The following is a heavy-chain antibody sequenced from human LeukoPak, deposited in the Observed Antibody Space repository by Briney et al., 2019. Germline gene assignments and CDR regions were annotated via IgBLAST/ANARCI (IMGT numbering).Heavy chain of an antibody. CDR1: GFTFSSYT. D-gene: IGHD1-1*01. CDR3: ARGVPTGIDYFDY. V-gene: IGHV3-23*01. Sequence: PGGSLRLSCAASGFTFSSYTMNSVRQAPGKGLEWVSAISGSGVGTYYADSVKGRFTISRDNAKNSLYLQMNSLRAEDTAVYYCARGVPTGIDYFDYWGQGTLVTVSS. J-gene: IGHJ4*02. CDR2: ISGSGVGT.